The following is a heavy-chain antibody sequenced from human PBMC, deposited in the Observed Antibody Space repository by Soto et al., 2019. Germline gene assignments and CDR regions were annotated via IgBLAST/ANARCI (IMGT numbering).Heavy chain of an antibody. CDR1: GFTFSSYA. J-gene: IGHJ4*02. Sequence: GGSLRLSCAASGFTFSSYAMSWVRQAPGKGLEWVSAISGSGGSTYYADSVKGRFTISRDNSNNTLYLQMNSLRAKDTAVYYCAKLSGLRYYFVYWGQGTLFTVSA. V-gene: IGHV3-23*01. CDR3: AKLSGLRYYFVY. D-gene: IGHD4-17*01. CDR2: ISGSGGST.